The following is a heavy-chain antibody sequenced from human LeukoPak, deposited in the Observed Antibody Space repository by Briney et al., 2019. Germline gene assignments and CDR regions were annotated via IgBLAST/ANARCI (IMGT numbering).Heavy chain of an antibody. CDR3: TKGENGMDV. CDR1: GFTFSSYR. V-gene: IGHV3-21*01. Sequence: GGSLRLSCAASGFTFSSYRMNWVRQAPGKGLEWVSSISDSSSYIYHADSVKGRFTISRDNAKNSVYLQMNSLRAEDTATYYCTKGENGMDVWDQGTTVTVSS. J-gene: IGHJ6*02. D-gene: IGHD1-26*01. CDR2: ISDSSSYI.